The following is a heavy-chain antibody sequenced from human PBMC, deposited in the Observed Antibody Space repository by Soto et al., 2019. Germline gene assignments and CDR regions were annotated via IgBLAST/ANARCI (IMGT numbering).Heavy chain of an antibody. J-gene: IGHJ6*03. D-gene: IGHD1-7*01. CDR3: ARARNYWSEYYYYMDV. V-gene: IGHV4-59*01. CDR1: GGSISSYY. CDR2: IYYSGST. Sequence: SETLSLTCAVYGGSISSYYWSWIRQPPGKGLEWIGYIYYSGSTNYNPSLKSRVTISVDTSKNQFSLKLSSVTAADTAVYYCARARNYWSEYYYYMDVWGKGTTVTVSS.